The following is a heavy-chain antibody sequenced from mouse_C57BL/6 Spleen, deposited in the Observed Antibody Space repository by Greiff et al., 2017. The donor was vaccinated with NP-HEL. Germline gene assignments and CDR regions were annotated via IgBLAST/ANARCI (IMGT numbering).Heavy chain of an antibody. CDR3: ARSGATTVDFDY. CDR2: IYPGDGDT. CDR1: GYAFSSYW. J-gene: IGHJ2*01. Sequence: VKLVESGAELVKPGASVKISCKASGYAFSSYWMNWVKQRPGKGLEWIGQIYPGDGDTNYNGKFKGKATLTADKSSSTAYMQLSSLTSEDSAVYFCARSGATTVDFDYWGQGTTLTVSS. V-gene: IGHV1-80*01. D-gene: IGHD1-1*01.